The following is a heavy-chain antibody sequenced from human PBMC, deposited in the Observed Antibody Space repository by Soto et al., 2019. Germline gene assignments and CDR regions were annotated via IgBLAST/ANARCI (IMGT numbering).Heavy chain of an antibody. CDR2: IYYSGST. J-gene: IGHJ4*02. D-gene: IGHD6-13*01. CDR3: ASVSSWYQNFDY. CDR1: GGSISSGGYY. V-gene: IGHV4-31*03. Sequence: PSETLSLTCTVSGGSISSGGYYWSCIRQHPGKGLEWIGYIYYSGSTYYNPSLKSRVTISVDTSKNQFSLKLSSVTAADTAVYYCASVSSWYQNFDYWGQGTLVTVSS.